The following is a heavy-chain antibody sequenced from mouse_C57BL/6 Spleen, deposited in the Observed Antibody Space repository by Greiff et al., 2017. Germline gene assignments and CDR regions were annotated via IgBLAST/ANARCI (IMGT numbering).Heavy chain of an antibody. CDR3: ARGFTTVVATYYFDY. V-gene: IGHV1-61*01. CDR2: IYPSDSET. Sequence: QVQLQQPGAELVRPGSSVTLSCKASGYTFTSYWMDWVKQRPGQGLEWIGNIYPSDSETHYNQKFKDKATLTVDKSSSTAYMQLSSLTSEDSAVYYCARGFTTVVATYYFDYWGQGTTLTVSS. CDR1: GYTFTSYW. J-gene: IGHJ2*01. D-gene: IGHD1-1*01.